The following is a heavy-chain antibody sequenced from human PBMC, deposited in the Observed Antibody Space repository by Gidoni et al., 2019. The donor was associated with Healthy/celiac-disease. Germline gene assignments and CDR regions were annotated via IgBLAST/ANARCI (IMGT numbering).Heavy chain of an antibody. CDR1: GFPFDDYA. CDR3: AKDIAQAVAVTLPDY. J-gene: IGHJ4*02. D-gene: IGHD6-19*01. Sequence: EVQLVESGGGLVQPGRSLRLSCSASGFPFDDYAMHWVRQASGKGLGWVSGISWNSGSIGYANSVKGRFTISRDNAKNSLYLQMNSLRAEDTALYYCAKDIAQAVAVTLPDYWGQGTLVTVSS. V-gene: IGHV3-9*01. CDR2: ISWNSGSI.